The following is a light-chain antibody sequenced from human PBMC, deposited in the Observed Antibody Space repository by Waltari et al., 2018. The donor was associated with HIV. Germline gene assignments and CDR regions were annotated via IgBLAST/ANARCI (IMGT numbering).Light chain of an antibody. Sequence: EIVMTQSPGTLSVSPWESAILSCRASQNITDNLAWYQHKAGQAPRLLIYGPSTRASGVPARFSGGGSGTNFTLTVSGLQIEDFAFYYCQHYHDWPRTFGQGTRVEI. CDR2: GPS. J-gene: IGKJ1*01. CDR3: QHYHDWPRT. CDR1: QNITDN. V-gene: IGKV3-15*01.